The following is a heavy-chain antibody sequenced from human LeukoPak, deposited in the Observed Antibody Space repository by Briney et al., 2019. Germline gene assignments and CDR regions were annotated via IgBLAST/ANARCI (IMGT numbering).Heavy chain of an antibody. J-gene: IGHJ4*02. CDR2: INSDGSST. Sequence: PGGSLRLSCAASGFTFSSYWMHWVRQAPGKGLVWVSRINSDGSSTSYADSVKGRFTISRDNAKNTLYLQMNSLRAEDTAVYYCARNDFWSGYYHLDYWGQGTLVTVSS. V-gene: IGHV3-74*01. CDR1: GFTFSSYW. CDR3: ARNDFWSGYYHLDY. D-gene: IGHD3-3*01.